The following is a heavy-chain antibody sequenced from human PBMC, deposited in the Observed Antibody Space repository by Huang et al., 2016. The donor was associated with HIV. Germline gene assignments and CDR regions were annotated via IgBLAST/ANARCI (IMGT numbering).Heavy chain of an antibody. CDR1: GGSFNGHF. Sequence: QVRLHQWGTGVLKPSETLSLKCAVYGGSFNGHFWTWIRQSPGKGLEWIGELDHRGTTSSTPSLKSRVTMSLDTSKSQFYLNLTSVTATDTATYYCARPRMTEGNSDSTWSYFDSWGQGTPVIVSS. CDR3: ARPRMTEGNSDSTWSYFDS. D-gene: IGHD2-21*02. V-gene: IGHV4-34*01. J-gene: IGHJ4*02. CDR2: LDHRGTT.